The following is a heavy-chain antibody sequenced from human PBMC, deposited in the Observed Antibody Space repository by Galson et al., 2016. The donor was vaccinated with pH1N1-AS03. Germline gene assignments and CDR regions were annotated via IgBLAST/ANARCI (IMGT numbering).Heavy chain of an antibody. D-gene: IGHD5-12*01. J-gene: IGHJ6*02. CDR2: VNHSGDT. CDR3: VRDAWGYRSPYYAMDV. CDR1: GGSFSGYH. Sequence: SETLSLTCGVYGGSFSGYHWSWVRQSPGKGLEWIGEVNHSGDTNSNPSLNSRVSISVDTSKRQFSLEVYSVTAADTGIYFWVRDAWGYRSPYYAMDVWGQGTTVTVSS. V-gene: IGHV4-34*01.